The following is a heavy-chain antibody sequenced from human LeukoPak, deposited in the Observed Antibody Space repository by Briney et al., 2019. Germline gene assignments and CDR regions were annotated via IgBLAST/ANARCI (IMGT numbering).Heavy chain of an antibody. J-gene: IGHJ5*02. CDR2: INPSGGST. Sequence: ASVKVSCKASGYTFTSYYMHWVRQAPGQGLEWMGIINPSGGSTSYAQKFQGRVTMTRDTSTSTVYMELSSLRSEDTAVYYCARDGDSSGYPMYNWFDPWAREPWSPSPQ. V-gene: IGHV1-46*01. CDR3: ARDGDSSGYPMYNWFDP. D-gene: IGHD3-22*01. CDR1: GYTFTSYY.